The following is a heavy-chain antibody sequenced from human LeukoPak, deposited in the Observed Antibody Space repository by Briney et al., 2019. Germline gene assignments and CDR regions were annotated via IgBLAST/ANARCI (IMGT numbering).Heavy chain of an antibody. V-gene: IGHV3-23*01. CDR2: ISGSGGST. CDR3: AMDCSSTSCYRSDDY. CDR1: GFTFSSYA. Sequence: PGGSLRLSCAASGFTFSSYAMSWVRQAPGKGLEWVSAISGSGGSTYYADSVKGRFTISRDNSKNTLYLQMNSLRAEDTAVYYCAMDCSSTSCYRSDDYWGQGTLVTVSS. D-gene: IGHD2-2*01. J-gene: IGHJ4*02.